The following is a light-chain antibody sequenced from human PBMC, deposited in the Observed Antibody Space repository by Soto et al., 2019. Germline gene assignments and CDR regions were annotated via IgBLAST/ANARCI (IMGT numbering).Light chain of an antibody. J-gene: IGLJ3*02. Sequence: QSVLTQPPSVSAAPGQKVTISCSGSSSNIGNNYVSWYQQLPGTAPKLLIYDNNRRPSGIPDRFSDSKSGTSATLTISGLQAEDEADYYCCSYAGSSTWVFGGGTKLTVL. CDR3: CSYAGSSTWV. CDR1: SSNIGNNY. CDR2: DNN. V-gene: IGLV1-51*01.